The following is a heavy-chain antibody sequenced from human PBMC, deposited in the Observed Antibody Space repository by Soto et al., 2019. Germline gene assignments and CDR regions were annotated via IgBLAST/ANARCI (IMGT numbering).Heavy chain of an antibody. CDR3: ARGRYDYVWGSYRYAFDI. CDR1: GGSISSYY. Sequence: SETLSLTCTLSGGSISSYYWSWIRQPPGKGLEWIGYIYYSGSTNYNPSLKSRVTISVDTSKNQFSLKLSSVTAADTAVYYCARGRYDYVWGSYRYAFDIWGQGTMVTVSS. D-gene: IGHD3-16*02. V-gene: IGHV4-59*01. J-gene: IGHJ3*02. CDR2: IYYSGST.